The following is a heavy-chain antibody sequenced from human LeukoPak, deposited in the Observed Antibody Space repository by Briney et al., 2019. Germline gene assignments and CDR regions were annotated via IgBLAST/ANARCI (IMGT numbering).Heavy chain of an antibody. Sequence: SGPTLLNPTQTLTLTCTFSGFSLSTRGMCVSWIRQPPGKALEWLARIDWDDDKYYSTSLKTRLTISKDTSKNQVVLAVTNMDPVDTATYYCARLLSGNYRHDFWGQGTLVTVSS. CDR2: IDWDDDK. V-gene: IGHV2-70*11. J-gene: IGHJ4*02. CDR3: ARLLSGNYRHDF. D-gene: IGHD1-26*01. CDR1: GFSLSTRGMC.